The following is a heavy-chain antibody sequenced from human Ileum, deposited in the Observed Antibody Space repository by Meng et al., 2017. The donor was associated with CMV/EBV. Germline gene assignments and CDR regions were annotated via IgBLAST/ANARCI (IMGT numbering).Heavy chain of an antibody. J-gene: IGHJ4*02. CDR2: VYSTGST. CDR1: GGSISSYY. Sequence: VQLQVPDQALVKPPETLSLTCSVSGGSISSYYWSWIRQAPGKGLEWIGYVYSTGSTNYSPSLRSRVTISVDTSRNQFSLRLSSVTAADTAVYYCARTGRFGSYYFDYWGQGTLVTVSS. CDR3: ARTGRFGSYYFDY. V-gene: IGHV4-59*01. D-gene: IGHD3-10*01.